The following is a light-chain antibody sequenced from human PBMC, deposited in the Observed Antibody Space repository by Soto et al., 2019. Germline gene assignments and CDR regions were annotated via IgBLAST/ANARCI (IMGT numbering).Light chain of an antibody. J-gene: IGKJ3*01. V-gene: IGKV1D-13*01. Sequence: AIQLTQSPPSLSASVGDRVTITCRASQGISSALAWYQQKPGKAPKLLIYDASNLESGLPSRFSGSGSGTDFTLTISSLQPEDFATYYCQQFNNYPFTFGPGTKVDIK. CDR1: QGISSA. CDR2: DAS. CDR3: QQFNNYPFT.